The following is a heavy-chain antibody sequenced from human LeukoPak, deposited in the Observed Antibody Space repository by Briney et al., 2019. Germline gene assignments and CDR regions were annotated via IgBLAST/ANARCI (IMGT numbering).Heavy chain of an antibody. J-gene: IGHJ3*02. Sequence: PSETLSLTCTVSGGSISSGGYYWSWIRQPPGKGLEWIGYIYHSGSTYYNPSLKSRVTISVDRSKNQFSLKLSSVTAADTAMYYCARVLTTVVRYDAFDIWGQGTMVTVSS. D-gene: IGHD4-23*01. CDR1: GGSISSGGYY. CDR2: IYHSGST. CDR3: ARVLTTVVRYDAFDI. V-gene: IGHV4-30-2*01.